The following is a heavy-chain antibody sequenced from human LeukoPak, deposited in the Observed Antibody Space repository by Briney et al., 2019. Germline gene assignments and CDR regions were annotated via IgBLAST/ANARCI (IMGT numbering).Heavy chain of an antibody. Sequence: GGSLRLSCAASGFTFSSYWMSWVRQAPGKGLEWVANIKQDGSEKYDVDSVKGRFTISRGNAKNSLYLQMNSLRAEDTAVYYCARDGYSSSFYYYYYGLDVWGQGTTVTVSS. J-gene: IGHJ6*02. V-gene: IGHV3-7*01. CDR2: IKQDGSEK. D-gene: IGHD6-13*01. CDR3: ARDGYSSSFYYYYYGLDV. CDR1: GFTFSSYW.